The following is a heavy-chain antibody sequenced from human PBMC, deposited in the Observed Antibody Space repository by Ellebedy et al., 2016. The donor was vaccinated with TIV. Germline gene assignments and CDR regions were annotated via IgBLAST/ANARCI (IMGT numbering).Heavy chain of an antibody. J-gene: IGHJ4*02. D-gene: IGHD5-18*01. CDR2: IYYSGST. CDR3: AREGYSYATDY. Sequence: MPSETLSLTCNVSGDSISGNYWSWIRQPPGKGLEWIGYIYYSGSTNYNPSLKSRVTISVDTSKNQFSLKLSSVTAADTAVYYCAREGYSYATDYWGQGTLVTVSS. CDR1: GDSISGNY. V-gene: IGHV4-59*01.